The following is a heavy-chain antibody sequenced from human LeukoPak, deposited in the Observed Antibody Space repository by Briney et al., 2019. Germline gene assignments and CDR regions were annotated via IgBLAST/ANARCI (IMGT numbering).Heavy chain of an antibody. CDR2: ISYDGSNK. V-gene: IGHV3-30*14. CDR3: ARVVTAGSYYSDY. CDR1: GFTFSSYA. Sequence: PGGSLRLSCAASGFTFSSYAMHWVRQAPGKGLEWVAVISYDGSNKYYADSVKGRFTISRDNSKNTLSLQMNSLRAEDTAVYYCARVVTAGSYYSDYWGQGTLVTVSS. D-gene: IGHD2-21*02. J-gene: IGHJ4*02.